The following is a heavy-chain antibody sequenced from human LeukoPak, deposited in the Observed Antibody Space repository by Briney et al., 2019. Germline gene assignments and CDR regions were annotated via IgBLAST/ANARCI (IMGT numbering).Heavy chain of an antibody. CDR3: ARESTFRLLRNVSDI. CDR2: INPSDGGT. D-gene: IGHD5-12*01. Sequence: ASVKVSCKASGYSFTIFHIHWVRQAPGRGLEWMGMINPSDGGTSYAQKFQGRVTMTSDTSTTTVAMDLSSLRPDDTAVYYCARESTFRLLRNVSDIWGQGTMVTVSS. J-gene: IGHJ3*02. CDR1: GYSFTIFH. V-gene: IGHV1-46*01.